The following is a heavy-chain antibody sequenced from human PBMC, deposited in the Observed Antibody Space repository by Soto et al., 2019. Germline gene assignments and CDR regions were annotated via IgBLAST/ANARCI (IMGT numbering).Heavy chain of an antibody. CDR2: ISGSGGST. Sequence: GGSLRLSCAASGFTFSSYAMSWVRQAPGKGLEWVSAISGSGGSTYYADSVKGRFTISRDNSKNTLYLQMNSLRAEDTAVYYCAKSARAGTFYSNYGDYWGQGTLVTVSS. CDR3: AKSARAGTFYSNYGDY. D-gene: IGHD4-4*01. V-gene: IGHV3-23*01. CDR1: GFTFSSYA. J-gene: IGHJ4*02.